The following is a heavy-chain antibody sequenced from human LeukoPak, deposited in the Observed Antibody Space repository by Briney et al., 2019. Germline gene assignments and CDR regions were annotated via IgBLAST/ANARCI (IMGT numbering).Heavy chain of an antibody. V-gene: IGHV3-23*01. CDR2: FSGSGGST. D-gene: IGHD6-19*01. CDR3: AKAYSSGWYNWFDP. Sequence: PGGSLRLSCAASGFTFSSYAMSWVRQAPGKGLEWVSAFSGSGGSTYYADSVEGRFTISRDNSKNTLYLQMNSLRAEDTAVYYCAKAYSSGWYNWFDPWGQLTLVTVAS. J-gene: IGHJ5*02. CDR1: GFTFSSYA.